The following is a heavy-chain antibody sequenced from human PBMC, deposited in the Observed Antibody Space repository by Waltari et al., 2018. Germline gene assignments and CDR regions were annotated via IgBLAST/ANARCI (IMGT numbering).Heavy chain of an antibody. CDR1: GFTFSTHA. CDR2: IAGFGGIS. Sequence: VQLVQSGRALVQPGGSLSLSCSAAGFTFSTHAMHWVRQAPGKGLEYVSAIAGFGGISYNADSVKGRFSVSRDNSNNTLYLHMTNLRAEDTAVYYCVKGGVDYWGRGTLVTVSS. D-gene: IGHD3-16*01. V-gene: IGHV3-64D*08. J-gene: IGHJ4*02. CDR3: VKGGVDY.